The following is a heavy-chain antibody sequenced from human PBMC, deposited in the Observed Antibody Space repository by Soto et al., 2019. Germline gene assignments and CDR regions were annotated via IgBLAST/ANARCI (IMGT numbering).Heavy chain of an antibody. Sequence: SETLSLTCTVSGGSVSSATYYWNWIRQPPGEGLEWIGSVYYSGTPNYNPSLKSRVTISMDTSYNRLSLKLRSVTAADTAVYYCARDLYLRTGPWGMDVWGQGTTVTVPS. CDR3: ARDLYLRTGPWGMDV. CDR2: VYYSGTP. V-gene: IGHV4-61*01. CDR1: GGSVSSATYY. D-gene: IGHD3-9*01. J-gene: IGHJ6*02.